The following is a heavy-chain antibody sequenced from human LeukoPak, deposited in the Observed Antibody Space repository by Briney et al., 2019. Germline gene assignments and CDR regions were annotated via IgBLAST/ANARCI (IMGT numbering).Heavy chain of an antibody. V-gene: IGHV1-2*02. J-gene: IGHJ4*02. CDR2: INPNSGGT. D-gene: IGHD2-15*01. Sequence: ASVKVSCKASGYTFTGYYMHWVRQAPGQGLEWMGWINPNSGGTNHAQKFQGRVTMTRDTSISTAYMELSRLRSDDTAAYYCARGRTRRYCSGGSCHSSPYYFDYWGQGTLVTVSS. CDR1: GYTFTGYY. CDR3: ARGRTRRYCSGGSCHSSPYYFDY.